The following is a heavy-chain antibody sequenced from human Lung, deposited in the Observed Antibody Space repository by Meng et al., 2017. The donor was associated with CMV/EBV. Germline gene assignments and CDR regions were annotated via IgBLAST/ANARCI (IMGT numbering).Heavy chain of an antibody. CDR1: GFAFGDYA. V-gene: IGHV3-49*04. J-gene: IGHJ4*02. Sequence: GESLKISCAASGFAFGDYAMSWVRQAPGKGLEWVSFIRSKSYGGTTLYAASVKGRFTISRDDSKGVAYLQMNSLRTEDTAVYYCTRTWLTGDTYYFDYWGQGTLVTVSS. CDR2: IRSKSYGGTT. D-gene: IGHD7-27*01. CDR3: TRTWLTGDTYYFDY.